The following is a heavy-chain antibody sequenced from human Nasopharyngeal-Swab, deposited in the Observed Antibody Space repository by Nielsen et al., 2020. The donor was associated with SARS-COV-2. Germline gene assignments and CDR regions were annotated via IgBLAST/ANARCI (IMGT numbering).Heavy chain of an antibody. CDR2: INPNSGGT. CDR3: ARSPYADLLGLVY. CDR1: GYTFTGYY. V-gene: IGHV1-2*06. D-gene: IGHD4-17*01. J-gene: IGHJ4*02. Sequence: ASVKVSCKASGYTFTGYYMHWVRQAPGRGPEWMGRINPNSGGTNYAQKFQGRVTMTRDTSISTAYMELSRLRSDDTAMYYCARSPYADLLGLVYWGQGTLVTVSS.